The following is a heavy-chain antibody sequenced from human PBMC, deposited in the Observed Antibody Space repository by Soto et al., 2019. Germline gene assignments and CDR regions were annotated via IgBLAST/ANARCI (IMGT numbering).Heavy chain of an antibody. J-gene: IGHJ1*01. D-gene: IGHD2-8*01. CDR2: IYSGGST. CDR3: ATDFCSGNVCYPRTPST. Sequence: GGSLRLSCAASGFTVSSNYMSWVRQAPGKGLEWVSVIYSGGSTYYADSVKGRFTISRDNSKNTLYLQMNSLRAEDTAVYYCATDFCSGNVCYPRTPSTWGQGTLVTVSS. V-gene: IGHV3-66*01. CDR1: GFTVSSNY.